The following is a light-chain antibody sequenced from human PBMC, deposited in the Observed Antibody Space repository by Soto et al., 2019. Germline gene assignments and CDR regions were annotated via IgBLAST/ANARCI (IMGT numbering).Light chain of an antibody. CDR2: EVS. V-gene: IGLV2-14*01. CDR1: SSDVGGYNY. Sequence: QSVLTQPASVSGSPGQSITISCTGNSSDVGGYNYVSWYQQHPGKAPKLMIYEVSNRPSGVSNRFSGSKSGNTASLTISGLQAEDEADYYCSSYTSSSIDDVFGTGTKVTVL. J-gene: IGLJ1*01. CDR3: SSYTSSSIDDV.